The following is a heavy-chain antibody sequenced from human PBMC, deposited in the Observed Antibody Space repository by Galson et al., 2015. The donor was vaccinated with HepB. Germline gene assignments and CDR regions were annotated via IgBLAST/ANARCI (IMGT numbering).Heavy chain of an antibody. Sequence: SLRLSCAASGFTFSNYAMNWVRQAPGKGLEWVPAISGSGGGTYYADSVKGRFTISRDNSKNTLRLQMNSLRAEDTAIYYGAKTYNSDWCEFDYWGQGTLVTVSS. D-gene: IGHD6-19*01. CDR3: AKTYNSDWCEFDY. V-gene: IGHV3-23*01. J-gene: IGHJ4*02. CDR1: GFTFSNYA. CDR2: ISGSGGGT.